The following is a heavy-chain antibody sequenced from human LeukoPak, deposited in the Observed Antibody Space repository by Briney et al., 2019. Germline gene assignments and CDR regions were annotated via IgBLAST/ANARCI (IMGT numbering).Heavy chain of an antibody. J-gene: IGHJ5*02. Sequence: PGGSLRLSCVASGMTFSSYGMSWVRQAPGKGLEWVSAISGSGGGTYYADSVKGRFTISRDKSKNTLYLQMNSLRAEDTAVYYCAKDGSSNLYGWFDPWGQGTLVTVSS. CDR3: AKDGSSNLYGWFDP. CDR1: GMTFSSYG. CDR2: ISGSGGGT. D-gene: IGHD6-13*01. V-gene: IGHV3-23*01.